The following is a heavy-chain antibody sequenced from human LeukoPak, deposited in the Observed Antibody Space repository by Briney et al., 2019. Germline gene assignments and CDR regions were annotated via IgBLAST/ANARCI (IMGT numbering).Heavy chain of an antibody. J-gene: IGHJ4*02. CDR1: GFTFSSYS. CDR3: AKGYDILTGPGDY. CDR2: ISSSSSYI. Sequence: PGGSLRLSCAASGFTFSSYSMNWVRQAPGKGLEWVSSISSSSSYIYYADSVKGRFTISRDNAKNSLYLQMNSLRAEDTAVYYCAKGYDILTGPGDYWGQGTLVTVSS. D-gene: IGHD3-9*01. V-gene: IGHV3-21*01.